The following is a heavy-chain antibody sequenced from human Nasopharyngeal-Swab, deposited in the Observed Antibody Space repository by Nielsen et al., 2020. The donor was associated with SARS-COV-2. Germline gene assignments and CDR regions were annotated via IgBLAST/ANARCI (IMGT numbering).Heavy chain of an antibody. CDR3: ARDPPVGAPTGLDY. V-gene: IGHV3-48*04. D-gene: IGHD1-26*01. J-gene: IGHJ4*02. Sequence: GESLKISCAASGFTFSSYSMNWVRQAPGKGLEWVSYISSSSSTIYYADSVKGRFTISRDNAKNSLYLQMNSLRAEDTAVYYCARDPPVGAPTGLDYWGLGTLVTFSS. CDR2: ISSSSSTI. CDR1: GFTFSSYS.